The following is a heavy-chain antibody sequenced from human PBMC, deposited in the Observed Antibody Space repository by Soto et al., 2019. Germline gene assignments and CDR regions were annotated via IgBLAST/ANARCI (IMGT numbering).Heavy chain of an antibody. Sequence: SETLSLTCTVSGGSISSGDYYWSWIRQPPGKGLEWIGYIYYSGSTYYNPSLKSRVTISVDTSKDQFSLKLSSVTAADTAVYYCASSPPYYGSGSYRGRNWFDPWGQGTLVTVSS. V-gene: IGHV4-30-4*01. CDR3: ASSPPYYGSGSYRGRNWFDP. D-gene: IGHD3-10*01. CDR1: GGSISSGDYY. CDR2: IYYSGST. J-gene: IGHJ5*02.